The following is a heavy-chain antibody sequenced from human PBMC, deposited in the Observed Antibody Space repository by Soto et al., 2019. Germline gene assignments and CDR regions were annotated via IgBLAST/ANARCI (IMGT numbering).Heavy chain of an antibody. CDR3: ARDYCSGGVCYSYFQH. CDR1: GYTFTNNG. Sequence: ASVKVSCKASGYTFTNNGITWVRQAPGQGLEWMGWISVYTGNTNYAQKLQGRVIMTTDTSTSTAYMELRSLRSDDTAVYYCARDYCSGGVCYSYFQHWGRGTLVTVSS. J-gene: IGHJ1*01. D-gene: IGHD2-15*01. CDR2: ISVYTGNT. V-gene: IGHV1-18*01.